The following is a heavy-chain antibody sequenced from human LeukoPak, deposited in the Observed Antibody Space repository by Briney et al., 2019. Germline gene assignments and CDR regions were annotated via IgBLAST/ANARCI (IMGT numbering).Heavy chain of an antibody. CDR2: IIPIFGTA. CDR1: RCTFSSYA. V-gene: IGHV1-69*05. Sequence: SVNVLCKASRCTFSSYAISWVRPAPGQGLERMGGIIPIFGTANYAQKFQGGVTITTDEATSTAYMELSSLRSEDTAVYYCARDAMVRGVRFSFDPWGQGTLVTVSS. CDR3: ARDAMVRGVRFSFDP. D-gene: IGHD3-10*01. J-gene: IGHJ5*02.